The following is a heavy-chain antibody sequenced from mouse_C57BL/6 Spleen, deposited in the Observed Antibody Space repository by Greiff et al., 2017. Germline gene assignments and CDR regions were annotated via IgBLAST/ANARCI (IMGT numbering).Heavy chain of an antibody. CDR1: GYTFTSYW. J-gene: IGHJ4*01. Sequence: VQLQQPGAELVKPGASVKVSCKASGYTFTSYWMHWVKQRPGQGLEWIGMIHPSDSDTNYNEKFKGKATLTVDKYSSTAYMQLSSLTSEDSAVDYCAMGGTQAGDAMDYWGQGTSVTVSS. V-gene: IGHV1-74*01. CDR2: IHPSDSDT. D-gene: IGHD3-2*02. CDR3: AMGGTQAGDAMDY.